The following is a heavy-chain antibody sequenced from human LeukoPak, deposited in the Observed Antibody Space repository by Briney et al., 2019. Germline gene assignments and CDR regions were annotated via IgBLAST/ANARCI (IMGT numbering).Heavy chain of an antibody. D-gene: IGHD5-12*01. V-gene: IGHV1-3*01. CDR1: GYTFTSYA. CDR3: ARNSRVASTSGLNY. J-gene: IGHJ4*02. CDR2: INAGNGNT. Sequence: GASVNVSCKASGYTFTSYAMHWVRLAPGQRLEWMGWINAGNGNTKYSQKFQGRVTITADEPTSTVYMELTSLRLDDTAMYYCARNSRVASTSGLNYWGQGTLVTVSS.